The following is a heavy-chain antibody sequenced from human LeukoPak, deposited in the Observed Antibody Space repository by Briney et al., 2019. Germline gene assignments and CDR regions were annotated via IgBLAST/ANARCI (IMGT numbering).Heavy chain of an antibody. CDR1: GFTFSSYW. Sequence: GGSLRLSCAASGFTFSSYWMSWVRQAPGKGLEWVSAISGSGGSTYYADSVKGRFTISRDNSKNTLYLQMNSLRAEDTAVYYCAAGAVAGKGNYYYGMDVWGQGTTVTVSS. V-gene: IGHV3-23*01. CDR2: ISGSGGST. D-gene: IGHD6-19*01. CDR3: AAGAVAGKGNYYYGMDV. J-gene: IGHJ6*02.